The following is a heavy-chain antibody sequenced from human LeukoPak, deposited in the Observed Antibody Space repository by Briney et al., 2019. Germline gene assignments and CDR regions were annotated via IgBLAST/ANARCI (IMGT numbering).Heavy chain of an antibody. CDR3: ARGEYSSSSGLDY. CDR2: IYYSGST. CDR1: GGSISSYY. D-gene: IGHD6-6*01. J-gene: IGHJ4*02. V-gene: IGHV4-59*01. Sequence: SETLSLTCTVSGGSISSYYWSWIRQPPGKGLEWIGYIYYSGSTNYNPSLKSRVTISVDTSKNQFSLKLSSMTAADTAVYYCARGEYSSSSGLDYWGQGTLVTVSS.